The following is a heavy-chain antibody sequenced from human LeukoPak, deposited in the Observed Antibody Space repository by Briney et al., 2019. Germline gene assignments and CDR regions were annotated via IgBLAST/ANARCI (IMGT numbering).Heavy chain of an antibody. Sequence: QPGGSLRLSCAASEFTFSSYGMHWVRQAPGKGLEWVAFIRYDGSNKYYADSVKGRFTISRDNSKNTLYLQMNSLRAEDTAVYYCATGYDFGFDPWGQGTLVTVSS. J-gene: IGHJ5*02. CDR2: IRYDGSNK. CDR1: EFTFSSYG. V-gene: IGHV3-30*02. CDR3: ATGYDFGFDP. D-gene: IGHD5-12*01.